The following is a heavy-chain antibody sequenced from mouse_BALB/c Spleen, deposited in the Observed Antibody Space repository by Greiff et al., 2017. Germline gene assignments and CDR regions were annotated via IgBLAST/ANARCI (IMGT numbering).Heavy chain of an antibody. J-gene: IGHJ2*01. V-gene: IGHV1-69*02. CDR3: TGVENYFDD. CDR2: IYPSDSYT. CDR1: GYTFTSYW. Sequence: QVQLQQPGAELVRPGASVKLSCKASGYTFTSYWINWVKQRPGQGLEWIGNIYPSDSYTNYNQKFKDKATLTVDKSSSTAYMQLSSPTSEDSAVYYCTGVENYFDDWGQGTTLTVSS.